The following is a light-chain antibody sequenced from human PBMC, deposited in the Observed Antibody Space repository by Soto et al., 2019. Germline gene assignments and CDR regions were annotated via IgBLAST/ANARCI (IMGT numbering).Light chain of an antibody. J-gene: IGLJ1*01. V-gene: IGLV2-8*01. CDR2: EVS. CDR3: SSYAGSNKSV. CDR1: SSDVGGYNY. Sequence: ALTQPPSASGSPGQSVTISCTGTSSDVGGYNYVSWYQQYPGKAPKLMIYEVSKRPSGVPDRFSGSKSGNTASLTVSGLQAEDEADYYCSSYAGSNKSVFGTGTKVTVL.